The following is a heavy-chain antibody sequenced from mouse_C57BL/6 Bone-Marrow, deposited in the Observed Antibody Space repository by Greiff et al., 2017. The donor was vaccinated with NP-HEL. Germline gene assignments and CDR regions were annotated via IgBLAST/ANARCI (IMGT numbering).Heavy chain of an antibody. CDR2: LSNGGGST. CDR1: GFTFSDYY. Sequence: EVQLQESGGGLVQPGGSLKLSCAASGFTFSDYYMYWVRQTPEKRLEWVAYLSNGGGSTYYPDTVQGRFTISRDNAKNTLYLQMSRLKSEDTAMYYCARVLGPYYYGSSPFAYWGQGTLVTVSA. CDR3: ARVLGPYYYGSSPFAY. J-gene: IGHJ3*01. V-gene: IGHV5-12*01. D-gene: IGHD1-1*01.